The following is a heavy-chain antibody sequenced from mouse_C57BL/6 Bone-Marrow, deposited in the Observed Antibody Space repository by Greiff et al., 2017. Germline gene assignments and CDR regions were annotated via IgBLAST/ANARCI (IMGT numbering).Heavy chain of an antibody. CDR1: GFTFSSYG. V-gene: IGHV5-6*02. Sequence: DVMLVESGGDLVKPGGSLKLSCAASGFTFSSYGMSWVRQTPDKRLEWVATISSGGSYTYYPDSVKGRFTISRENAKNTLYLQMSSLKSEDTAMYYCASREFPDYWGQGTTLTVSS. J-gene: IGHJ2*01. CDR3: ASREFPDY. CDR2: ISSGGSYT.